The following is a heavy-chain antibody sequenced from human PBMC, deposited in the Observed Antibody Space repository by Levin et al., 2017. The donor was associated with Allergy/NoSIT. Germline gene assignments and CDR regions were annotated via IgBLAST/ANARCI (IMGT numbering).Heavy chain of an antibody. CDR3: AREEGWGYHYGMDV. Sequence: GLEWVANIKQDGSETYYVDSVKGRFTISRDNAKNSVYLQMNSLRVDDTAVYYCAREEGWGYHYGMDVWGQGTTVTVSS. J-gene: IGHJ6*02. V-gene: IGHV3-7*01. D-gene: IGHD3-16*02. CDR2: IKQDGSET.